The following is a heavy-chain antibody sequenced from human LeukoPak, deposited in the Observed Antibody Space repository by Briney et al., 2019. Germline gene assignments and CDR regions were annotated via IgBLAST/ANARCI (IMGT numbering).Heavy chain of an antibody. V-gene: IGHV3-23*01. J-gene: IGHJ4*02. CDR3: AKATGYRRRWYYFDY. CDR2: ISGSGGST. Sequence: GGSLRLSCAASGFTFSSYAMSWVRRAPGKGLEWVSAISGSGGSTYYADSVKGRFTISRDNPKNTRYPQMNSLRAEDTAVYYGAKATGYRRRWYYFDYWGQGTLVTVSS. CDR1: GFTFSSYA. D-gene: IGHD6-13*01.